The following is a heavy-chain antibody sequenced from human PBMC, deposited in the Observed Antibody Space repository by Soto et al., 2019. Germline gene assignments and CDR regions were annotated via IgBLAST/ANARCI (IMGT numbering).Heavy chain of an antibody. V-gene: IGHV3-53*01. D-gene: IGHD7-27*01. CDR2: IFSGGST. CDR3: ARVPDTGGRDYLDY. Sequence: EVQLVESGGGLIQPGGSLRLSCAASGFTVSHNYMTWVRQAPGKGLEWVSVIFSGGSTYYGASVKGRFTISRDISKNMVYLQMNSLRAEDTAVYYCARVPDTGGRDYLDYWGQGTLVTVSS. J-gene: IGHJ4*02. CDR1: GFTVSHNY.